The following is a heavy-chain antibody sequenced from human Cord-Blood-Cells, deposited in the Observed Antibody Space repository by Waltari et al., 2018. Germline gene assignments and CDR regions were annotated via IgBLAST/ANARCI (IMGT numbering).Heavy chain of an antibody. D-gene: IGHD1-26*01. CDR3: ARDIVGANDAFDI. J-gene: IGHJ3*02. CDR2: INHSGST. V-gene: IGHV4-34*01. CDR1: GGSFSGYY. Sequence: QVQLQQWGAGLLKPSETLSLTCAVYGGSFSGYYWSWIRQPPGKGLEWIGEINHSGSTNYHPSLKGRVTISVDTSKNQFSLKLSSVTAADTAVYYCARDIVGANDAFDIWGQGTMVTVSS.